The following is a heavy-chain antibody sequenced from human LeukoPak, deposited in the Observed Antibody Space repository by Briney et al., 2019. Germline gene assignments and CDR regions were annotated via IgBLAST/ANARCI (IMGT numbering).Heavy chain of an antibody. J-gene: IGHJ6*03. CDR1: GFSLSTSGVG. CDR2: IYWDDDK. CDR3: THSPSSSSANYYHFYFVDV. D-gene: IGHD6-6*01. V-gene: IGHV2-5*02. Sequence: SGPTLVNPTQTLTLTCTFSGFSLSTSGVGVGWIRQPPGKALEWLALIYWDDDKRYSPSLKSRLTITKDTSKNQVVLTMTNMDPVDTGTYYCTHSPSSSSANYYHFYFVDVWGKGTTVTVPS.